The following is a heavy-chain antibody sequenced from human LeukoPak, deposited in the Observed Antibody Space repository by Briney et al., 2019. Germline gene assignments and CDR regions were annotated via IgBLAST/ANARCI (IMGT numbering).Heavy chain of an antibody. CDR3: ARGVYIAAAQYGF. J-gene: IGHJ4*02. Sequence: PSETLSLTCTVSGGSISSYYWSWIRQPPGKGLEWIGYIYYSGATNYNPSLKSRVTITVDTSKNQFSLKLSSVTAADTAVYYCARGVYIAAAQYGFWGQGTLVTVSS. D-gene: IGHD6-13*01. V-gene: IGHV4-59*01. CDR1: GGSISSYY. CDR2: IYYSGAT.